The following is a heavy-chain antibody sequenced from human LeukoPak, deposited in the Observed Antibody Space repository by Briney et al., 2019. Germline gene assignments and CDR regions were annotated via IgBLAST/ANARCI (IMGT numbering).Heavy chain of an antibody. V-gene: IGHV4-31*03. D-gene: IGHD3-3*01. J-gene: IGHJ3*02. CDR3: ARGLRMLRFLEWLFPAFDI. CDR2: IYYSGST. Sequence: SETLSLTCTVSGGSISSGGYYWSWIRQHPGKGLEWIGYIYYSGSTYYNPSLKSRVTISVDTSKNQFSLKLSSVTAADTAVYYCARGLRMLRFLEWLFPAFDIWGQGTMVTVSS. CDR1: GGSISSGGYY.